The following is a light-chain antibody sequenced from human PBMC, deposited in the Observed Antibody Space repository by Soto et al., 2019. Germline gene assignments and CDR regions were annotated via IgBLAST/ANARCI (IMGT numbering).Light chain of an antibody. CDR3: QQYYAIPLT. J-gene: IGKJ4*01. V-gene: IGKV4-1*01. Sequence: DIVMTQSPDSLAVSLGERATINCKSSQSVLYNSNNKNYLAWYQQKPGQPPKLLFYWASARESGVPDRFSGSGSGTDFTLTISSLQAEDVAIYHCQQYYAIPLTFGGGTKVEIK. CDR2: WAS. CDR1: QSVLYNSNNKNY.